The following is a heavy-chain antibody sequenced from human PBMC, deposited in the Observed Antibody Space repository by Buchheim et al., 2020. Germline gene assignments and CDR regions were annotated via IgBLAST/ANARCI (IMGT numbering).Heavy chain of an antibody. CDR3: ARQHCTDDSCYLSWFDP. V-gene: IGHV5-51*01. CDR2: IYPGDSDT. D-gene: IGHD2-15*01. J-gene: IGHJ5*02. Sequence: EVQLVQSGAEVREPGESLKISCKGSGYTFISYWIAWVRQMPGKGLEWMGIIYPGDSDTRYSPSFQGQVTISADKSINTAYLQWSSPKASDTAIYYCARQHCTDDSCYLSWFDPWGQGTL. CDR1: GYTFISYW.